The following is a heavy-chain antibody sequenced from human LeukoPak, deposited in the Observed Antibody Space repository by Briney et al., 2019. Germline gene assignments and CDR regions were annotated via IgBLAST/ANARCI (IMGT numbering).Heavy chain of an antibody. CDR1: GITLSNYG. D-gene: IGHD3-22*01. CDR2: ISDSGGGT. Sequence: PGGSLRLSCAVSGITLSNYGMSWVRQAPGKGLEWVAGISDSGGGTNYADSVKGRFTISRDNPKNTLYLQMNSLRAEDTAVYFCAKRGVVIRVILVGFHKEAYYFDSWGQGALVTVPS. CDR3: AKRGVVIRVILVGFHKEAYYFDS. J-gene: IGHJ4*02. V-gene: IGHV3-23*01.